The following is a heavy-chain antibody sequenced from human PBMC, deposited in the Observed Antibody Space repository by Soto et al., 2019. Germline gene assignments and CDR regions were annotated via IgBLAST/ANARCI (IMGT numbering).Heavy chain of an antibody. V-gene: IGHV2-5*02. D-gene: IGHD1-7*01. CDR2: IYWDSDK. CDR3: AQRRPWSSNWNSGWFDP. CDR1: GFSLSTSGVG. Sequence: QITLKESGPTLVKPTQTLTLTCTFSGFSLSTSGVGVGWLRQPPGKALEWLAVIYWDSDKRYSPSLNSRLTITKXXSXNXXVLTMTNMDPVDTATYFCAQRRPWSSNWNSGWFDPWGQGTLVTVSS. J-gene: IGHJ5*02.